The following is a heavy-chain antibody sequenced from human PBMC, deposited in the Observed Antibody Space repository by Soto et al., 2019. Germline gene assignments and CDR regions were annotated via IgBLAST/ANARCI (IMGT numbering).Heavy chain of an antibody. Sequence: VGSLRLSCAASGFTFSNYGMHWVRQAPGKGLEWVAFIWYDGVKNYYAESVKGRFAISRDNSKNTLYLQMNCLRVEDTAVYYCARDGDVNTGFGKDYWGQGTLVTVS. CDR2: IWYDGVKN. CDR3: ARDGDVNTGFGKDY. CDR1: GFTFSNYG. J-gene: IGHJ4*02. V-gene: IGHV3-33*01. D-gene: IGHD3-16*01.